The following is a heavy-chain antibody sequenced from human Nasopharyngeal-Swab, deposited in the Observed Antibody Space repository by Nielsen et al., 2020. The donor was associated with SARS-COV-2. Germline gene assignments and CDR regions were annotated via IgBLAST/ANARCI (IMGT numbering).Heavy chain of an antibody. CDR1: GGSISSSSYY. J-gene: IGHJ6*02. CDR2: IYYSGST. D-gene: IGHD6-13*01. Sequence: SETLSLTCTVSGGSISSSSYYWGWIRQPPGKGLEWIGSIYYSGSTYYNPSLKSRVTISVDTSKNQFSLKLSSVTAADTAVYYCATPSWAGSWYSYYYYGMDVWGQGTTVTVSS. CDR3: ATPSWAGSWYSYYYYGMDV. V-gene: IGHV4-39*01.